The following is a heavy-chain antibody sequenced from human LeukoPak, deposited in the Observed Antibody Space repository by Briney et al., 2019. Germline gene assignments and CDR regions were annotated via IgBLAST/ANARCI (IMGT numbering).Heavy chain of an antibody. Sequence: PGGSLRLSCAASGFTFSDYSINWVRRAPGRGLDGISYIGLASGFVSYADSVKGRFSISSDTARNSVYLQMSSLRAEDTAVYYCARDHNWAFDSWGQGTLVTVSS. V-gene: IGHV3-21*05. CDR1: GFTFSDYS. CDR2: IGLASGFV. J-gene: IGHJ4*02. CDR3: ARDHNWAFDS. D-gene: IGHD1-20*01.